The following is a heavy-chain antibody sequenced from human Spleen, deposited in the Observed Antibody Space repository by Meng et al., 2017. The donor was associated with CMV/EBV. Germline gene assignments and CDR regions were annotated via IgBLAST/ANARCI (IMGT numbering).Heavy chain of an antibody. CDR1: YTFSSYG. V-gene: IGHV1-18*01. J-gene: IGHJ4*02. CDR3: ARVPTPYYYDTSGPFDY. CDR2: INPYNDNT. D-gene: IGHD3-22*01. Sequence: YTFSSYGISWVRQAPGQGLEWMGWINPYNDNTNYAQKFQGRVTMTTDKFTITAYMELRSLESDDTAVYYCARVPTPYYYDTSGPFDYWGQGTLVTVSS.